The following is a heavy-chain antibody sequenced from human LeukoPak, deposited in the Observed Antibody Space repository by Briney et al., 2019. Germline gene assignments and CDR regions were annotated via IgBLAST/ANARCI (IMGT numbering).Heavy chain of an antibody. D-gene: IGHD3-22*01. J-gene: IGHJ5*02. CDR3: ASPPTYYYDSSGYYP. Sequence: SETLSLTCAVYGGSFSGYYWSWIRQPPGKGLEWIGYIYYSGSTNYNPSLKSRVTISVDKSKNQFSLKLSSVTAADTAVYYCASPPTYYYDSSGYYPWGQGTLVTVSS. V-gene: IGHV4-59*12. CDR1: GGSFSGYY. CDR2: IYYSGST.